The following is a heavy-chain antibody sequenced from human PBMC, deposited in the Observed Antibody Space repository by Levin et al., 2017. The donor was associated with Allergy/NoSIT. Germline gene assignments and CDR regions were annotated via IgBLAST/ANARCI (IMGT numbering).Heavy chain of an antibody. CDR2: IRSKIHGGTT. J-gene: IGHJ4*02. CDR1: GFTFADYP. Sequence: GESLKISCTTSGFTFADYPMSWFRQAPGKGLEWLSYIRSKIHGGTTEYAASVKGRFTILRDDSRSIAYLEMNSLKTEETAFYYCARGALTSGGIIDYWGQGTLVTVSS. V-gene: IGHV3-49*03. CDR3: ARGALTSGGIIDY. D-gene: IGHD2-15*01.